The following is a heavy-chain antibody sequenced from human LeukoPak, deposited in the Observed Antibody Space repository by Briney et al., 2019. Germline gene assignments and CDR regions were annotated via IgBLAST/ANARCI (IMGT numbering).Heavy chain of an antibody. CDR2: IYYSGST. D-gene: IGHD3-10*01. CDR3: ASRFPLWFGEPNYYYYYMDV. J-gene: IGHJ6*03. Sequence: PSETLSLTCTVSGGSISSSSYYWGWIRQPPGKGLEWIGSIYYSGSTYYNPSLKSRVTISVDTSKNQFSLKLSSVTAADTAVYYCASRFPLWFGEPNYYYYYMDVWGKGTTVTISS. CDR1: GGSISSSSYY. V-gene: IGHV4-39*01.